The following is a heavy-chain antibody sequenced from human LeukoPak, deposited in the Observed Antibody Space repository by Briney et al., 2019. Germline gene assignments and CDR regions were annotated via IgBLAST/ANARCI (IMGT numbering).Heavy chain of an antibody. D-gene: IGHD3-3*01. V-gene: IGHV3-53*05. CDR2: IYSGGNT. J-gene: IGHJ3*02. CDR1: RFTVSSNY. Sequence: GGSLRLSCAASRFTVSSNYMSWVRQAPGKGLEWVSVIYSGGNTYYADSVKGRFTISRDNSKNTLYLQMGSLRAEDMAVYYCARGGRFHAFDIWGQGTMVTVSS. CDR3: ARGGRFHAFDI.